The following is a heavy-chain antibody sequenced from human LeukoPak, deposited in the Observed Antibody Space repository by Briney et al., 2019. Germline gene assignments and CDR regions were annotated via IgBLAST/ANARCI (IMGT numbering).Heavy chain of an antibody. CDR3: ATLTTVLTPFYFDS. D-gene: IGHD4-17*01. J-gene: IGHJ4*02. V-gene: IGHV4-4*08. CDR1: GGSISNYY. CDR2: FFHTENS. Sequence: SETLSLTCTVSGGSISNYYWSWIRQPPGKGLEWIGYFFHTENSKFNPSLKSRVTTSVDMSKNQFSLTLSSVTAADTALYYCATLTTVLTPFYFDSWGQGTLVTVSS.